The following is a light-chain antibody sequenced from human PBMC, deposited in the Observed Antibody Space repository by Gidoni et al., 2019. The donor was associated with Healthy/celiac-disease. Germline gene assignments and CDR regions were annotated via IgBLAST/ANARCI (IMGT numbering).Light chain of an antibody. V-gene: IGKV3-11*01. J-gene: IGKJ4*01. CDR2: DAS. Sequence: DIVLTQSPATLSLSPGERATLSCRASQSVSSYLAWYQQKPGQAPRLLIYDASNRATGIPARCSGSGSGTDFTLTISSLEPEDFAVYSCQQRSNWLTFGGGTKVEIK. CDR3: QQRSNWLT. CDR1: QSVSSY.